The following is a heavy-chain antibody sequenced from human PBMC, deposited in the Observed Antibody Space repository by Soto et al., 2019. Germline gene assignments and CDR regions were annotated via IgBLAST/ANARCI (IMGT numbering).Heavy chain of an antibody. D-gene: IGHD6-25*01. Sequence: EVQLLESGGGLVQPGGSLRLSCAASGFTFSIYPMSWVRQTPEKGLEWVSTIGTTGGDTYYADSVRGRSTISRDDSKNTLYLQMSSLRAEESAVYYCAKSRVDSGRWYFDLWGRGTLVTVSS. V-gene: IGHV3-23*01. CDR1: GFTFSIYP. CDR2: IGTTGGDT. CDR3: AKSRVDSGRWYFDL. J-gene: IGHJ2*01.